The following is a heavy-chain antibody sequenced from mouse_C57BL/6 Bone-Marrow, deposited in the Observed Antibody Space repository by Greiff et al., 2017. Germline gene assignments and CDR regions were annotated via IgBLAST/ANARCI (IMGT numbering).Heavy chain of an antibody. V-gene: IGHV1-54*01. Sequence: QVQLQQSGAELVRPGTSVKVSCKASGYAFTNYLIEWVKQRPGQGLEWIGVINPGSGGTNYNEKFKGKATLTADKSSSTAYMQLSSLTSEDSAVYFCFFYYGSSFWYFDVWGTGTTVTVSS. CDR1: GYAFTNYL. J-gene: IGHJ1*03. CDR2: INPGSGGT. CDR3: FFYYGSSFWYFDV. D-gene: IGHD1-1*01.